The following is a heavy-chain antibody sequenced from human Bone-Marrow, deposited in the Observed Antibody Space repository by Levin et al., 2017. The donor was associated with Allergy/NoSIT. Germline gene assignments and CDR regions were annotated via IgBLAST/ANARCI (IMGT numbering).Heavy chain of an antibody. CDR3: ARDPRDNTVSYAHYYYYSYMDV. V-gene: IGHV3-21*01. D-gene: IGHD1-14*01. J-gene: IGHJ6*03. CDR1: GFTLSDYS. CDR2: ITSDGNSI. Sequence: GESLKISCAASGFTLSDYSMNWVRQAPGKGLEWVSSITSDGNSIFYSDLVKGRFSISRDNANNSLYLQMNSLRAEDTALYYCARDPRDNTVSYAHYYYYSYMDVWGVGTTVTVSS.